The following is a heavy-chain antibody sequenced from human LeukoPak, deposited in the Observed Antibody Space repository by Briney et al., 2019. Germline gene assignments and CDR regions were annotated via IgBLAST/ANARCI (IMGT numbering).Heavy chain of an antibody. CDR1: GYTFTSYG. J-gene: IGHJ3*02. CDR2: ISAYNGNT. D-gene: IGHD4-23*01. Sequence: GASVKVSCKASGYTFTSYGISWVRQAPGQRLEWMGWISAYNGNTNYAQKLQGRVTMTTDTSTSTAYMELSSLRSEDTAVYYCATEGRARTTVVTPAVAFDIWGQGTMVTVSS. CDR3: ATEGRARTTVVTPAVAFDI. V-gene: IGHV1-18*01.